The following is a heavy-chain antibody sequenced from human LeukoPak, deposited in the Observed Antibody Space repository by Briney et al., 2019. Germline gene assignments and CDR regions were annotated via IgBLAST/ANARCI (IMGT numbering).Heavy chain of an antibody. V-gene: IGHV3-15*01. J-gene: IGHJ4*02. CDR2: IKSKTDGGTT. D-gene: IGHD5-24*01. CDR1: GFTFSNAW. Sequence: GGSLRLPCAASGFTFSNAWMSWVRQAPGKGLEWVGRIKSKTDGGTTDYAAPVKGRFTISRDDSKNTLYLQMNSLKTEDTAVYYCTTLGVATTFYYFDYWGQGTLVTVSS. CDR3: TTLGVATTFYYFDY.